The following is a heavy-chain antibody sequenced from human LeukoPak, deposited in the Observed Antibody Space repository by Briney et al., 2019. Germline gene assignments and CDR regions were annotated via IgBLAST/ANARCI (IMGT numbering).Heavy chain of an antibody. V-gene: IGHV4-59*08. D-gene: IGHD6-19*01. CDR1: GGSISSYY. J-gene: IGHJ3*02. CDR2: IYYSGST. Sequence: SETLSLTCTVSGGSISSYYWSWIRQPPGKGLEWIGYIYYSGSTNYNPSLKSRVTISVDTSKNQFSLKLSSVTAADTAVYYCARHSVSSGDAFDIWGQGTMVTVSS. CDR3: ARHSVSSGDAFDI.